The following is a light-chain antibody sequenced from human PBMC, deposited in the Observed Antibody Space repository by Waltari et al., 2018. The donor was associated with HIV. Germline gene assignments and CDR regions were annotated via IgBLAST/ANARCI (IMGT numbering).Light chain of an antibody. V-gene: IGKV1-33*01. CDR1: QDINTY. CDR2: AAS. J-gene: IGKJ2*01. CDR3: QQYDDLPYT. Sequence: DIQMTQSPSSLSASVGDRVTITCQASQDINTYLNWYQQKPGKDPNILIYAASNLERGVPSRFSGRGSGTDFIFTITSLQPEDIATYYCQQYDDLPYTFGQGTKLRIK.